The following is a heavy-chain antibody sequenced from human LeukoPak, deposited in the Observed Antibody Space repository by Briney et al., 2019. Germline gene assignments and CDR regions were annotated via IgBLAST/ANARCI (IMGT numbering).Heavy chain of an antibody. Sequence: SETLSLTCAVYGGSFSGYYWSWLRQPPGKGLEWIGEINHSGSTNYNPSLKSRVTISVDTSKNQFSLKLSSVTAADTAVYYCARFTGVRSSIYYYYGMGVWGQGTTVTVSS. V-gene: IGHV4-34*01. CDR2: INHSGST. D-gene: IGHD4-23*01. CDR3: ARFTGVRSSIYYYYGMGV. J-gene: IGHJ6*02. CDR1: GGSFSGYY.